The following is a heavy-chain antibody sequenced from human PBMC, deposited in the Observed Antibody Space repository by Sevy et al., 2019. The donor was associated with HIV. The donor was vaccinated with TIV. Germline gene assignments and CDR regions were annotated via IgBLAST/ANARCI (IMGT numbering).Heavy chain of an antibody. J-gene: IGHJ6*02. CDR2: ISDYNGYT. D-gene: IGHD3-10*01. CDR3: ARDGYYYRSGTYRPPNYYGMDV. V-gene: IGHV1-18*01. Sequence: ASVKVSCKASGYTFSSYGISWVRQAPGQGLEWMGWISDYNGYTNYAHKFQGRVTMSTETSTRTAYMELMSLRTDDTAVYFCARDGYYYRSGTYRPPNYYGMDVWGQGTAVTVSS. CDR1: GYTFSSYG.